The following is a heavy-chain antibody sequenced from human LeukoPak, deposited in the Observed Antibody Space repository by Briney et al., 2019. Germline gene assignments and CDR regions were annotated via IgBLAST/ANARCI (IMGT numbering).Heavy chain of an antibody. V-gene: IGHV3-53*04. CDR1: GFTVSSNY. CDR3: ASQGKAPYGDPFDY. D-gene: IGHD4-17*01. J-gene: IGHJ4*02. Sequence: PGGSLRLSCAASGFTVSSNYMSWVRQAPGKGLEWVSVIYSGGSTYYADSVKGRFTISRHNSKNTLYLQMNSLRAEDTAVYYCASQGKAPYGDPFDYWGQGTLVTVSS. CDR2: IYSGGST.